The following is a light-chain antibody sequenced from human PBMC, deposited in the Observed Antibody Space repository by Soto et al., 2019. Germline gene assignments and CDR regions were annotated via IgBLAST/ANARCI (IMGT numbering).Light chain of an antibody. V-gene: IGKV1-39*01. CDR1: QSINSF. J-gene: IGKJ4*01. CDR3: QQSYTTPIT. CDR2: AAS. Sequence: DIQMTQSPSSLSASVGDRVTITCRASQSINSFLNWYRQRPGKAPNLLIYAASSLQSGVPSRFSGSGSGTDFTLIISSLQPEDFATYYCQQSYTTPITFGGGTKVEIK.